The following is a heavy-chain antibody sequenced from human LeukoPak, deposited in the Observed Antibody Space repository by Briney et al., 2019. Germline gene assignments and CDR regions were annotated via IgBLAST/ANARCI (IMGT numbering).Heavy chain of an antibody. Sequence: KSSETLSLTCTVSGGSISSGSYYWSWIRQPAGKGLEWIGRIYTSGSTNYNPSLKSRVTISVDTSKNQFSLKLSSVTAADTAVYYCAAMPGAYGDYDSLWGQGTLVTVSS. D-gene: IGHD4-17*01. CDR3: AAMPGAYGDYDSL. V-gene: IGHV4-61*02. CDR1: GGSISSGSYY. CDR2: IYTSGST. J-gene: IGHJ4*02.